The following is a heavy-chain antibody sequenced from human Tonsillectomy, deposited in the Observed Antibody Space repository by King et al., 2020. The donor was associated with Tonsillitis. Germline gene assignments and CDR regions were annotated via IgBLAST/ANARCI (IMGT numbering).Heavy chain of an antibody. CDR2: IYHSGST. CDR1: GYSISSGYY. J-gene: IGHJ4*02. CDR3: AGVGGDSSGYYYGRTLYYFDY. D-gene: IGHD3-22*01. Sequence: QLQESGPGLVKPSETLSLTCTVSGYSISSGYYWGWIRQPPGKGLEWIGSIYHSGSTYYNPSLKSRVTISVDTYKNQFSLKLSPVTAAGPAVYYCAGVGGDSSGYYYGRTLYYFDYWGQGTLVTVSS. V-gene: IGHV4-38-2*02.